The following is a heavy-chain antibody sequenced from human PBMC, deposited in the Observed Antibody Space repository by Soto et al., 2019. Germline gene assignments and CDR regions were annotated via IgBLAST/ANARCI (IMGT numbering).Heavy chain of an antibody. CDR3: ARDGGPVAATMRAHDY. CDR2: IYSGGST. D-gene: IGHD1-26*01. CDR1: VFTVSSNY. J-gene: IGHJ4*02. Sequence: EVQLVESGGGLIQPGGSLRLSCAASVFTVSSNYMSWVRQAPGKGLEWVSVIYSGGSTYYADSVKGRFTISRDNSKNTLYFQMNSLRAEDTAVYYCARDGGPVAATMRAHDYWRQGTLITVSS. V-gene: IGHV3-53*01.